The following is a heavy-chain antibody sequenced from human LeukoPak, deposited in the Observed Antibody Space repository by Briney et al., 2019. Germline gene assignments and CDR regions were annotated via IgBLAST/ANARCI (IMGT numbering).Heavy chain of an antibody. CDR2: IYYSGST. Sequence: PSETLSLTCTVSGGSISSYYWIWIRQPPGKGLEGIGYIYYSGSTNYNPSLKSRVTISVDTSKNQFSLKLSSVTAAATAVYYCARGDYYDSSGIDCWGQGTLVTVSS. CDR1: GGSISSYY. D-gene: IGHD3-22*01. J-gene: IGHJ4*02. CDR3: ARGDYYDSSGIDC. V-gene: IGHV4-59*01.